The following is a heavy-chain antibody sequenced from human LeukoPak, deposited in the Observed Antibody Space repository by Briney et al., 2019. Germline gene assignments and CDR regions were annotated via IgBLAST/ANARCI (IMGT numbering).Heavy chain of an antibody. CDR3: ARGIRNDYGGKSVLDRIISYKGRNYMDV. Sequence: SETLSLTCAVYGGSFSGYYWGWIRQPPGKGLEWIGEINHSGSTNYNPSLKSRVTISVDTAKNQFSLKLSSVTAADTAVYYCARGIRNDYGGKSVLDRIISYKGRNYMDVWGKGTTVTVSS. CDR1: GGSFSGYY. J-gene: IGHJ6*03. CDR2: INHSGST. D-gene: IGHD4-23*01. V-gene: IGHV4-34*01.